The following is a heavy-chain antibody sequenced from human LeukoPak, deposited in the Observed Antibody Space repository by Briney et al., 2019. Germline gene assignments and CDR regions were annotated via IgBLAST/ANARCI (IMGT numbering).Heavy chain of an antibody. CDR1: GGSISSYY. Sequence: SGTLSLTCTVSGGSISSYYWSWIRQPPGKGLEWIGYIYYSGSTNYNPSLKSRVTISVDTSKNQFSLKLSSVTAADTAVYYRARAVYDYVWGSPAYYYYYYMDVWGKGTTVTVSS. J-gene: IGHJ6*03. CDR3: ARAVYDYVWGSPAYYYYYYMDV. D-gene: IGHD3-16*01. V-gene: IGHV4-59*01. CDR2: IYYSGST.